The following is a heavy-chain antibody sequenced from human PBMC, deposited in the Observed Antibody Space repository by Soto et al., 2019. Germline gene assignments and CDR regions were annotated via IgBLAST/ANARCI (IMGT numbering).Heavy chain of an antibody. V-gene: IGHV3-7*01. J-gene: IGHJ4*02. CDR1: GFSLGNYW. CDR3: VRDGGRGYNFDY. CDR2: IKRDGSEI. Sequence: EVQLVESGGGLVQPGGSLRLSCAASGFSLGNYWMSWVRQAPGKGPEWVANIKRDGSEIFYVDSVKDRFTISRDNVKNSLYLQMNSLRVEDTALYYCVRDGGRGYNFDYWGQGTLVTVSS. D-gene: IGHD5-12*01.